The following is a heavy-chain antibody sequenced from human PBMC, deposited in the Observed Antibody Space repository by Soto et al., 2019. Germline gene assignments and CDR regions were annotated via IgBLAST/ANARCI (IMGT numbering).Heavy chain of an antibody. CDR1: GGSVSSGSYY. CDR3: AREPLYDFWSGYYYDY. V-gene: IGHV4-61*01. Sequence: SETLSLTCTVSGGSVSSGSYYWSWIRQPPGKGLEWIGYIYYSGSTNYNPSLKSRVTISVDTSKNQFSLKLSSVTAADTAVYYCAREPLYDFWSGYYYDYWGQGTLVTVSS. J-gene: IGHJ4*02. CDR2: IYYSGST. D-gene: IGHD3-3*01.